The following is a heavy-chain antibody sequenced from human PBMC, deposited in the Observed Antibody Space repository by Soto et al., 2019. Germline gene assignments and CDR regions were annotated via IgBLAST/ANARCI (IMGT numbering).Heavy chain of an antibody. D-gene: IGHD6-13*01. CDR3: AKDGPYSSTTGTDIFGMDV. Sequence: PSETLSLTCTVSGGSISSSSYYWGWIRQPPGKGLEWIGSIYYSGSTYYNPSLKSRVTISVDTSKNQFSLKLSSVTAADTGVYYCAKDGPYSSTTGTDIFGMDVWGQGTTVTVSS. V-gene: IGHV4-39*02. CDR2: IYYSGST. J-gene: IGHJ6*02. CDR1: GGSISSSSYY.